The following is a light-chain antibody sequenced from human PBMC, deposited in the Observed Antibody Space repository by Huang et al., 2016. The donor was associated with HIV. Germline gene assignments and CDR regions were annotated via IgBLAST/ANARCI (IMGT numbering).Light chain of an antibody. CDR1: QTIRKN. Sequence: DIQMTQSPSSLSASIGDRVTITCRASQTIRKNLNWYQQKSGRAPRLLINAAPSLQNGVPLRFSVSGSGTEFSLTIRSLQPEDFATYYCQQTYTVPYTFGQGTKLGI. CDR2: AAP. J-gene: IGKJ2*01. CDR3: QQTYTVPYT. V-gene: IGKV1-39*01.